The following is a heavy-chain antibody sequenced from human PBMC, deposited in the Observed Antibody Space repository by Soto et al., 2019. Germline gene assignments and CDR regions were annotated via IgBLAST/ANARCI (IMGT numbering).Heavy chain of an antibody. CDR3: VRAMLLTQNWIHP. V-gene: IGHV4-30-4*01. CDR1: GGSISSGDYY. CDR2: IYYSGST. Sequence: SETLSLTCTVSGGSISSGDYYWSWIRQPPGKGLEWIGYIYYSGSTYYNPSLKSRVTISVDTSKNQFSLKLSSVTAADTAVYYFVRAMLLTQNWIHPRGQGTLVSVSS. J-gene: IGHJ5*02. D-gene: IGHD2-15*01.